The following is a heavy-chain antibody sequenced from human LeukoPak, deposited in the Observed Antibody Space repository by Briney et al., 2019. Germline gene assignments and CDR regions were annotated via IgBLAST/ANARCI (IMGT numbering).Heavy chain of an antibody. Sequence: SVKVSCKASGGTFSSYAISWVRQAPGQGLEWMGGIIPIFGTANYAQKFQGRVTITADESTSTAYMELSSLRSEDTAVYYCARDFIWIHAMDVWGQGTTVTVSS. V-gene: IGHV1-69*13. CDR2: IIPIFGTA. J-gene: IGHJ6*02. CDR3: ARDFIWIHAMDV. D-gene: IGHD5-18*01. CDR1: GGTFSSYA.